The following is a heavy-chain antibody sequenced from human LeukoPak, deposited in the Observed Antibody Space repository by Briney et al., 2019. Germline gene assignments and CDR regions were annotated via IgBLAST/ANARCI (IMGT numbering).Heavy chain of an antibody. Sequence: GGSLRLSCAASGFTFSSYWMHWVRQAPGEGLVWVSRINSDGSSTSYADSVKGRFTISRDNAKNTLYLQMNSLRAEDTAVYYCARDEGGYFDYWGQGTLVTVSS. J-gene: IGHJ4*02. CDR2: INSDGSST. CDR1: GFTFSSYW. D-gene: IGHD3-16*01. CDR3: ARDEGGYFDY. V-gene: IGHV3-74*01.